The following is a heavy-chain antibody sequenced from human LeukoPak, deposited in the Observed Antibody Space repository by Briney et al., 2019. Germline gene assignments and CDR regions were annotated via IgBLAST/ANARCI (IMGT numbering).Heavy chain of an antibody. CDR2: INAGNGNT. D-gene: IGHD3-22*01. Sequence: ASVKVSCKASGYTFTSCAMHWVRQAPGQRLEWMGWINAGNGNTKYSQRFQGRVTITRDTSASTAYMELSSLRSEDTAVYYCARETYYYDSSGYSNAFDIWGQGTMVTVSS. CDR1: GYTFTSCA. V-gene: IGHV1-3*01. J-gene: IGHJ3*02. CDR3: ARETYYYDSSGYSNAFDI.